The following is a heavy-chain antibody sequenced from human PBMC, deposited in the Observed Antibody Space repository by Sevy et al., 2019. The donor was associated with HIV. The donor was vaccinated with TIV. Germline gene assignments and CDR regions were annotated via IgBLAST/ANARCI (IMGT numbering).Heavy chain of an antibody. CDR1: GFTFSTYN. D-gene: IGHD6-19*01. CDR2: ITVTGTYI. Sequence: GGSLRLSCAASGFTFSTYNMNWVRQAPGKGLEWVSSITVTGTYIYYADSLKGRFTISRDNAKNSLYLQMNSLRAEDTAVYYCARDPSEQWVFDYWGQGTPVTVSS. V-gene: IGHV3-21*01. CDR3: ARDPSEQWVFDY. J-gene: IGHJ4*02.